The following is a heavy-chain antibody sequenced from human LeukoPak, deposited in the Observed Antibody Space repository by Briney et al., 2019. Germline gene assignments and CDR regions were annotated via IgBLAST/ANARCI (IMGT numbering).Heavy chain of an antibody. CDR1: GYSISSGYY. D-gene: IGHD2-8*01. J-gene: IGHJ4*02. V-gene: IGHV4-38-2*01. CDR2: TYHSGST. CDR3: SRLSGYCTNGVCYTAFDY. Sequence: SETLSLTCAVSGYSISSGYYWGWIRQPPGKGLEWIATTYHSGSTYYNPSLKSRVTISVDTSKNQLSLKLSSVTAADTAVYFCSRLSGYCTNGVCYTAFDYWGQGTLVTVSS.